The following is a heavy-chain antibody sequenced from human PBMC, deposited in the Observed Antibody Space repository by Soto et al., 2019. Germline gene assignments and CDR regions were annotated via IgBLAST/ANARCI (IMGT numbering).Heavy chain of an antibody. CDR2: IWYDGSNK. J-gene: IGHJ3*02. Sequence: QVQLVESGGGVVQPGRSLRLSCAASGFTFSSYGMHWVRRAPGKGLEWVAVIWYDGSNKYYADSVKGRFTISRDNSKNTLYLQMNSLRAEDTAVYYCARDGHPLTNDAFDIWGQGTMVTVSS. CDR1: GFTFSSYG. V-gene: IGHV3-33*01. CDR3: ARDGHPLTNDAFDI.